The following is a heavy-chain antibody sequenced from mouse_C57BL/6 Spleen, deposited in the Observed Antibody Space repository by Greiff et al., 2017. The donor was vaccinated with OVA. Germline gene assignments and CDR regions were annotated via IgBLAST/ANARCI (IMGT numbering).Heavy chain of an antibody. V-gene: IGHV1-82*01. Sequence: VQRVESGPELVKPGASVKISCKASGYAFSSSWMNWVKQRPGKGLEWIGRIYPGDGDTNYNGKFKGKATLTADKSSSTAYMQLSSLTSEDSAVYFCARYYYGSSYDAMDYWGQGTSVTVSS. J-gene: IGHJ4*01. CDR1: GYAFSSSW. D-gene: IGHD1-1*01. CDR2: IYPGDGDT. CDR3: ARYYYGSSYDAMDY.